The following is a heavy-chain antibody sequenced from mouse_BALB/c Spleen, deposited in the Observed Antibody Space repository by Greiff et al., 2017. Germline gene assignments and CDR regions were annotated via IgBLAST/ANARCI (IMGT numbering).Heavy chain of an antibody. CDR3: ARDRDYGHYFDY. Sequence: VQLVESGPGLVAPSQSLSITCTVSGFSLTSYGVHWVRQPPGKGLEWLGVIWAGGSTNYNSALMSRLSISKDNSKSQVFLKMNSLQTDDTAMYYCARDRDYGHYFDYWGQGTTLTVSS. J-gene: IGHJ2*01. D-gene: IGHD1-2*01. CDR1: GFSLTSYG. CDR2: IWAGGST. V-gene: IGHV2-9*02.